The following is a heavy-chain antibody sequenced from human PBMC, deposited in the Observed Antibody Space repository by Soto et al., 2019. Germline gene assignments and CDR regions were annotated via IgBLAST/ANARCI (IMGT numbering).Heavy chain of an antibody. D-gene: IGHD5-12*01. J-gene: IGHJ4*02. V-gene: IGHV3-23*01. CDR2: ISGSGGST. CDR1: GFTFSSYA. CDR3: ANQSWVVATICRYYVDY. Sequence: GSLRLSCAASGFTFSSYAMSWVRQAPGKGLEWVSAISGSGGSTYYADSVKGRFTISRDNSKNTLYLQMNSLRAEDTAVYYCANQSWVVATICRYYVDYWGQGTLVTVSS.